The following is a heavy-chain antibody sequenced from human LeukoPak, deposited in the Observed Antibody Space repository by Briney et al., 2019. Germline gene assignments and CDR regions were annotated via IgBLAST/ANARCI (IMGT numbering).Heavy chain of an antibody. V-gene: IGHV4-39*02. D-gene: IGHD3-10*01. J-gene: IGHJ3*02. CDR2: IFYSGST. CDR3: ARELVLLWSFDAFDI. Sequence: PSETLSLTCIVSGGSISSSSYYWGWIRQPPGKGLEWIGSIFYSGSTYSNPSLKSRVTISVDTSKNQFSLKLSSVTAADTAVYYCARELVLLWSFDAFDIWGQGKMVTVSS. CDR1: GGSISSSSYY.